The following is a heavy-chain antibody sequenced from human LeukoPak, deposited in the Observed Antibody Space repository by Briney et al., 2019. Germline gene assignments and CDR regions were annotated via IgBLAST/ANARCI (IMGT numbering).Heavy chain of an antibody. CDR2: MNPNSGNT. D-gene: IGHD4-17*01. J-gene: IGHJ6*03. V-gene: IGHV1-8*03. CDR3: ARAQPTVTTIHYYYYMDV. CDR1: GYTFTSYD. Sequence: ASVKVSCKASGYTFTSYDINWVRQATGQGLEWMGWMNPNSGNTGYAQKFQGRVTITRNTSISTAYMELSSLRSEDTAVYYCARAQPTVTTIHYYYYMDVWGKGTTVTVSS.